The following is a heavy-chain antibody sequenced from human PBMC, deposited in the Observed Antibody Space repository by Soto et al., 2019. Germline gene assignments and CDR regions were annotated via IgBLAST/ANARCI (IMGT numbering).Heavy chain of an antibody. J-gene: IGHJ6*02. Sequence: GGSLRLSCAASGFPFSSYWMYWVRQAPGEGLVWVSRINSDGSSTSYADSVKGRFTISRDNAKNTLYLQMNSLRAEDTAVYYCARDSYGDPPYYYYGMDVWGQGTTVTVSS. V-gene: IGHV3-74*01. CDR2: INSDGSST. CDR3: ARDSYGDPPYYYYGMDV. CDR1: GFPFSSYW. D-gene: IGHD4-17*01.